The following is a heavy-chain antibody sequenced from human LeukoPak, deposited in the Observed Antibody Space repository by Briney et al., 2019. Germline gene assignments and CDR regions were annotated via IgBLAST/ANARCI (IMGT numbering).Heavy chain of an antibody. Sequence: GGSLRLSCAASGFIFSSYAMHWVRQAPGKGLEWVAFIRYDGSNKYYADSVKGRFTISRDNSKNTLYLQMNSLRPEDTAVYYCAKDRSSSDWYYFDYWGQGTLVTVSS. CDR2: IRYDGSNK. V-gene: IGHV3-30*02. CDR3: AKDRSSSDWYYFDY. D-gene: IGHD6-13*01. J-gene: IGHJ4*02. CDR1: GFIFSSYA.